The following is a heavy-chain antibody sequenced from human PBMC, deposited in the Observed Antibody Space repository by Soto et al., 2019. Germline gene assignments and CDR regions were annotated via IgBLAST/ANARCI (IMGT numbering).Heavy chain of an antibody. CDR3: AKDRIAAAGDN. Sequence: GGSLRLSCAASGFTFSSYAMSWVRQAPGKGLEWVSAISGSGGSTYYADSVKGRFTISRDNSKNMLNLQMNSMRAEDTAVYYCAKDRIAAAGDNWGQGTLVTVSS. CDR1: GFTFSSYA. V-gene: IGHV3-23*01. D-gene: IGHD6-13*01. J-gene: IGHJ4*02. CDR2: ISGSGGST.